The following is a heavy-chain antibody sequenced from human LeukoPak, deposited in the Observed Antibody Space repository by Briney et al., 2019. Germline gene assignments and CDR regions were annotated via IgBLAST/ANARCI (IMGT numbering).Heavy chain of an antibody. CDR2: LYYGATN. D-gene: IGHD3-9*01. CDR1: GASITASGFY. Sequence: SETLSLTCSVSGASITASGFYWAWVRRPPGKGLEWVGCLYYGATNYYNPSLQSRVTISVDTSKNQFSLDLASVTAADTAVYYCARDRAIGILTRGGVHWFDPWGQGTLVTVSS. CDR3: ARDRAIGILTRGGVHWFDP. J-gene: IGHJ5*02. V-gene: IGHV4-39*02.